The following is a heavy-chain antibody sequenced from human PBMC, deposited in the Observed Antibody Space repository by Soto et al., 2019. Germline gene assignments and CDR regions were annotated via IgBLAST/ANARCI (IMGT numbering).Heavy chain of an antibody. V-gene: IGHV3-23*01. D-gene: IGHD6-6*01. Sequence: PGESLKISCAASGFTFSGYAMSWVRQAPGKGLEWVSAISGSGGSTYYADSVKGRFTISRDNSKNTLYLQMNSPRAEDTAVYYCPTARGESSTSSRRRLYYGLDVWGQGTTVTVSS. CDR3: PTARGESSTSSRRRLYYGLDV. CDR2: ISGSGGST. J-gene: IGHJ6*02. CDR1: GFTFSGYA.